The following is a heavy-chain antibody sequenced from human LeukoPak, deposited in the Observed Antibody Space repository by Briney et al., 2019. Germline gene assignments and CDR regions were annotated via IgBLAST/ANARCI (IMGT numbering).Heavy chain of an antibody. J-gene: IGHJ3*02. D-gene: IGHD1-1*01. CDR3: AGSLWNDFDAFDI. Sequence: SETLSLTCTVSGGSISSYYWSWIRQPPGKGLERIGYIYYSGRTNYNTCLKSRVTIPLDASKQQFSWNLSSMTAEHTAVYYVAGSLWNDFDAFDIWGQGTMVTVSS. CDR1: GGSISSYY. CDR2: IYYSGRT. V-gene: IGHV4-59*01.